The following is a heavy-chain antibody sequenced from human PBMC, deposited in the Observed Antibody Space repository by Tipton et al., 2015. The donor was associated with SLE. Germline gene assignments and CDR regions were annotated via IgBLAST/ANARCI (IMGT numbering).Heavy chain of an antibody. CDR1: GGSITNTPYF. V-gene: IGHV4-39*07. CDR3: ANLHGDYCGYYYYGMDV. J-gene: IGHJ6*02. CDR2: VYYSGNT. D-gene: IGHD4-17*01. Sequence: TLSLTCSVSGGSITNTPYFWGWIRQTPGKGLEWIGTVYYSGNTYYNPSLKSRVTISIDTSKNQFSLRLTSVTAADTAMYYCANLHGDYCGYYYYGMDVWGQGTTVTVSS.